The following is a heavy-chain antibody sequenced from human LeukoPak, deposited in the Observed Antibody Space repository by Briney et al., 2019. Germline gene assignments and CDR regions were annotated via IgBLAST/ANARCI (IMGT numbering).Heavy chain of an antibody. CDR1: GDSITTNNYY. CDR3: ARTEGRGYYYGSGSYSYFDY. Sequence: SETLSLTCTVSGDSITTNNYYWAWIRQPPGKGLEWIGTMYSSGSTYYNPSLKSRVTISVDTSKNQFSLKLSSVTAADTAVYYCARTEGRGYYYGSGSYSYFDYWGQGTLVTVSS. V-gene: IGHV4-39*07. J-gene: IGHJ4*02. CDR2: MYSSGST. D-gene: IGHD3-10*01.